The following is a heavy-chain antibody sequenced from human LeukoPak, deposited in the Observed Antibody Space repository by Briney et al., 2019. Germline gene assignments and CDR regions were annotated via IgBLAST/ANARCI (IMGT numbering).Heavy chain of an antibody. CDR2: MNPNSGNT. CDR3: AKGLRYFDWRPE. J-gene: IGHJ4*02. Sequence: GASVKVSCKASGYTFTSYGINWVRQATGQGLEWMGWMNPNSGNTGYAQKFQGRVTMTRNTSISTAYMELSSLRSEDTAVYYCAKGLRYFDWRPEWGQGTLVTVSS. D-gene: IGHD3-9*01. CDR1: GYTFTSYG. V-gene: IGHV1-8*01.